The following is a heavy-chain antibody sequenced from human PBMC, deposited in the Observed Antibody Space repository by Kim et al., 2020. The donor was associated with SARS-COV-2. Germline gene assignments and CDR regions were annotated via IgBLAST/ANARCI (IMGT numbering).Heavy chain of an antibody. J-gene: IGHJ4*02. Sequence: GGSLRLSCAASGFTFSVSAIHWVRQASGKGLEWVGRIGSKVNNYATEFTASVKGRFTISRDDSKNTAYLQMNSLESEDTAVYYCTRHLIDYWGQGTLVTVSS. V-gene: IGHV3-73*01. CDR3: TRHLIDY. CDR1: GFTFSVSA. CDR2: IGSKVNNYAT.